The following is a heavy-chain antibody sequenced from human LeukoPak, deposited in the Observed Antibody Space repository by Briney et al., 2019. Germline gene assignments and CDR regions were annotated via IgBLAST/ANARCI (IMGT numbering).Heavy chain of an antibody. V-gene: IGHV4-61*09. CDR2: IYASGST. Sequence: PSQTLSLTCTVSGGSISSGSYYWSWIRQPAGKGLEWIGHIYASGSTNYNPSLKSRVTISVDTSKNQFSLKLSSVTAADTAVYYCARLPGGSDAFDIWGQGTMVTVSS. J-gene: IGHJ3*02. CDR1: GGSISSGSYY. CDR3: ARLPGGSDAFDI. D-gene: IGHD5-12*01.